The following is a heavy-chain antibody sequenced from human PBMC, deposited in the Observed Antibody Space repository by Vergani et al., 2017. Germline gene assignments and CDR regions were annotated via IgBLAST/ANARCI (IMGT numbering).Heavy chain of an antibody. Sequence: QVQLQASGPGLVKPSQTLSLTCTVSGGSISSGGYYWSWIRQHPGKGLEWIGYIYYSWSTYYNPSLKSRVTISVDTSKNQFSLKLSSVTAADTAVYDCARGRLVDIVADYWGQGTLVTVSS. V-gene: IGHV4-31*03. CDR2: IYYSWST. D-gene: IGHD5-12*01. CDR1: GGSISSGGYY. CDR3: ARGRLVDIVADY. J-gene: IGHJ4*02.